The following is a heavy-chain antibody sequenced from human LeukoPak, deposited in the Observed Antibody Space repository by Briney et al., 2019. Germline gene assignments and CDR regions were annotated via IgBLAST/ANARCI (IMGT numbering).Heavy chain of an antibody. D-gene: IGHD3-22*01. J-gene: IGHJ1*01. CDR1: GFTFSDYY. CDR2: ISSSDNTI. Sequence: PGGSLRLSCAASGFTFSDYYMSWIRQAPGKGLEWVSYISSSDNTIYYADSVKGRFTISGDNAKNSLYLQMNSLRAEDTAVYYCARMGSYYDSSGYYNYGIEYFQHWGQGTLVTVSS. CDR3: ARMGSYYDSSGYYNYGIEYFQH. V-gene: IGHV3-11*01.